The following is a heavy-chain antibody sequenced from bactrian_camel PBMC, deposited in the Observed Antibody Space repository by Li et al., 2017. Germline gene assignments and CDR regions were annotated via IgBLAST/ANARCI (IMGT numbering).Heavy chain of an antibody. Sequence: QLVESGGGLVQPGGSLRVSCVASGFTFGNYVMGWIRQAPGKGPEWVSSISRTGYMTDYSSSAKGRFTISRDDAKNTVYLQMDSLQPEDTAVYYCVTGGAGFNYWGQGTQVTVS. CDR3: VTGGAGFNY. V-gene: IGHV3S32*01. J-gene: IGHJ4*01. CDR1: GFTFGNYV. CDR2: ISRTGYMT. D-gene: IGHD1*01.